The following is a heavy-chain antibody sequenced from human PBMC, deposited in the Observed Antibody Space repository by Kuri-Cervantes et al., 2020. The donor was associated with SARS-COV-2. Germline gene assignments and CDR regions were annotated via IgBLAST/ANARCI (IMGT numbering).Heavy chain of an antibody. Sequence: GSLRLSCTVSGASITHHYWSWMRQPPGKGLEWIGYVHNSGSTSFSPSLRSRVTMSIDTSMSQFSLKLCSVTAADTAIYYCAGASFGLVGACDYWGHGTLVTVSS. CDR1: GASITHHY. CDR2: VHNSGST. V-gene: IGHV4-59*11. CDR3: AGASFGLVGACDY. D-gene: IGHD3/OR15-3a*01. J-gene: IGHJ4*01.